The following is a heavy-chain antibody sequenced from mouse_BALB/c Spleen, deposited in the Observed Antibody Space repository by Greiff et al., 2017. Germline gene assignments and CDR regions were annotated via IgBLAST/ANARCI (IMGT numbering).Heavy chain of an antibody. CDR2: ISSGGSYT. Sequence: DVHLVESGGGLVKPGGSLKLSCAASGFTFSSYTMSWVRQTPEKRLEWVATISSGGSYTYYPDSVKGRFTISRDNAKNTLYLQMSSLKSEDTAMYYCTRDITTARGSFDYWGQGTTLTVSS. J-gene: IGHJ2*01. V-gene: IGHV5-6-4*01. CDR1: GFTFSSYT. D-gene: IGHD1-2*01. CDR3: TRDITTARGSFDY.